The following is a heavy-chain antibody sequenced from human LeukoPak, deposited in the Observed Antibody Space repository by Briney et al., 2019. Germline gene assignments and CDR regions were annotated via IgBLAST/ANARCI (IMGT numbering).Heavy chain of an antibody. V-gene: IGHV4-59*12. CDR3: AIRLYDSSGYYWPFDY. CDR1: GGSISSYY. J-gene: IGHJ4*02. CDR2: IYYDGST. D-gene: IGHD3-22*01. Sequence: SETLSLTCTVSGGSISSYYWSWIRQSPGKGLEWIGYIYYDGSTNYNPSLRGRVTISVDTSKNQFSLKLSSVTAADTAVYYCAIRLYDSSGYYWPFDYWGQGTLVTVSS.